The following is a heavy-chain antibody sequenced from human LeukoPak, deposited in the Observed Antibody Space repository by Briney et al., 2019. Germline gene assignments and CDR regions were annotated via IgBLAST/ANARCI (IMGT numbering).Heavy chain of an antibody. CDR1: GFTFSSYG. CDR3: ARGLGELNNYGMDV. V-gene: IGHV3-33*01. Sequence: GGSLRLSCAASGFTFSSYGMHWVRQAPGKGLEWVAVIWYDGSNKYYADSVKGRFTISRDNSKNTLYLQMNSLRAEDTAVYYCARGLGELNNYGMDVWGKGTTVTVSS. CDR2: IWYDGSNK. J-gene: IGHJ6*04. D-gene: IGHD3-10*01.